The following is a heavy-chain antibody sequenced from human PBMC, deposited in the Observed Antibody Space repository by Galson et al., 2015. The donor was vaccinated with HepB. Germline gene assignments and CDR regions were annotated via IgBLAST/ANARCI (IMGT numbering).Heavy chain of an antibody. CDR2: ISYDGNNK. CDR3: ARDDSSGYSLLDVFDI. J-gene: IGHJ3*02. CDR1: EFTFDIYA. V-gene: IGHV3-30-3*01. D-gene: IGHD3-22*01. Sequence: SLRLSCAASEFTFDIYAMHWVRQAPGKGLEWVTVISYDGNNKYYADSVKGRFTISRDNSKNTLYLQMNSLRPEDTAVYYCARDDSSGYSLLDVFDIWGQGTMVTVSS.